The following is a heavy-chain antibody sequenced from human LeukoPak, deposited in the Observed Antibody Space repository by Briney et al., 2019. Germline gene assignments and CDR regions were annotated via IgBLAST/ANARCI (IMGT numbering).Heavy chain of an antibody. V-gene: IGHV1-2*04. CDR1: GYTFTGYY. J-gene: IGHJ4*02. Sequence: ASVKVSCKASGYTFTGYYMHWVRQAPGQGLEWMGWINPNSGGTNYAQKCQGWVTMTRDTSISTAYMELSRLRSDDTAVYYCARGKFDYGDYVDGGRYFDYWGQGTLVTVSS. CDR3: ARGKFDYGDYVDGGRYFDY. CDR2: INPNSGGT. D-gene: IGHD4-17*01.